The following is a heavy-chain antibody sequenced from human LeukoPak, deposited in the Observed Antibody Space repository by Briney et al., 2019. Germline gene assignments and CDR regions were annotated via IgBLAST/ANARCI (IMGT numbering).Heavy chain of an antibody. CDR3: ARKWVHNTLDV. J-gene: IGHJ3*01. D-gene: IGHD1-26*01. V-gene: IGHV4-34*01. CDR2: TDDRGNI. Sequence: SETLSLTCAVYGDSFSGYFWSWIRQSPGKGLEWLGETDDRGNIFYNPSLKSRVTISADTSKNQFSLRVRSVTAADTAIYYCARKWVHNTLDVWGQGTMVTVSS. CDR1: GDSFSGYF.